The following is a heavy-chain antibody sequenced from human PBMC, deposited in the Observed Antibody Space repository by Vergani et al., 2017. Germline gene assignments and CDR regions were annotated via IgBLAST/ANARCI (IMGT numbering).Heavy chain of an antibody. V-gene: IGHV6-1*01. D-gene: IGHD3-22*01. CDR3: AREDISLTVEGANYMDI. Sequence: QVQLHQSGPGLVKPSQTLSLTCAISGDRVSNKSAGWNWIRQSPSRGLEWLGRTYFMSKWYNDYAASVKSRMTINSDTSKNLFSLQLQSVTPEDTSMYYCAREDISLTVEGANYMDIWGKGTMVTVSS. CDR1: GDRVSNKSAG. CDR2: TYFMSKWYN. J-gene: IGHJ6*03.